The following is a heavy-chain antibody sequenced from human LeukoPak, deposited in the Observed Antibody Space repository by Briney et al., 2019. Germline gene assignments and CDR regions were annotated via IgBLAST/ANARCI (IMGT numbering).Heavy chain of an antibody. Sequence: SETLSLTCAVYGVSFSGYYWSWIRPPPGKGLEWIGEINHSGSTNYKPSLKSRVTISVDTSKNQFSLKLSSVTAADTAVYYCAVALDYYYYGMDVWGKGTTVTVSS. V-gene: IGHV4-34*01. J-gene: IGHJ6*04. CDR1: GVSFSGYY. CDR3: AVALDYYYYGMDV. CDR2: INHSGST.